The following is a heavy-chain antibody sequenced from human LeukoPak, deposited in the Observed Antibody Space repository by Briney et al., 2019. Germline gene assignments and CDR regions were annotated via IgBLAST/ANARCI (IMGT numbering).Heavy chain of an antibody. CDR1: GFTFSNYW. Sequence: GGSLRLSCAASGFTFSNYWMSWVRQAPEKGLEWVANVKEDGSIKQYMASMKGRFTIYRDNAKNSLYLQMNSLRAEDTAVYYCARDRDDGGFEYWGQGTLVTVSS. V-gene: IGHV3-7*01. CDR2: VKEDGSIK. CDR3: ARDRDDGGFEY. D-gene: IGHD4-23*01. J-gene: IGHJ4*02.